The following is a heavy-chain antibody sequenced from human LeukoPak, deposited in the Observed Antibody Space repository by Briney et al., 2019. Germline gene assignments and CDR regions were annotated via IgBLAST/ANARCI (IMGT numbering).Heavy chain of an antibody. J-gene: IGHJ4*02. D-gene: IGHD6-13*01. Sequence: ASVKVSCKVSGYTLTELSMHWVRQAPGKGLEWMGGFDPEDAETIYAQKFQGRVTMTEDTSTDTAYMEMSSLRSEDTAVYYCATDQGAAAGRDWGQGTLVTVSS. CDR2: FDPEDAET. V-gene: IGHV1-24*01. CDR3: ATDQGAAAGRD. CDR1: GYTLTELS.